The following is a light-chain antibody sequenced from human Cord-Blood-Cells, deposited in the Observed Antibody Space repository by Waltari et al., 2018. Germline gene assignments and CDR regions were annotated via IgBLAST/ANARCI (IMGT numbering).Light chain of an antibody. V-gene: IGLV1-47*01. Sequence: QSVLTQPPSASGTPGQRVTISCSGSSSNIGSNYVYWYQQLPGTAPKLLIYRSNQRPSGGPDRFSGSKSGTSASLASSGLRSEDEADYYCAAWDDSLSGWVFGGGTKLTVL. J-gene: IGLJ3*02. CDR2: RSN. CDR3: AAWDDSLSGWV. CDR1: SSNIGSNY.